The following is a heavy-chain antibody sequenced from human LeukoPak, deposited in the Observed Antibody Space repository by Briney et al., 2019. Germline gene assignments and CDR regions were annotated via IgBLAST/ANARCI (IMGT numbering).Heavy chain of an antibody. Sequence: LAGGSLRLSCAASGFSFGGHPMNWVRQAPGKGLEWVSGITGSGDYTYYIDSVQGRFTISRDNSKNMLFLQMNSLRAEDTAVYYGARGVMAARLYYFDYWGRGILVTVSS. CDR2: ITGSGDYT. D-gene: IGHD2-21*01. CDR1: GFSFGGHP. J-gene: IGHJ4*02. CDR3: ARGVMAARLYYFDY. V-gene: IGHV3-23*01.